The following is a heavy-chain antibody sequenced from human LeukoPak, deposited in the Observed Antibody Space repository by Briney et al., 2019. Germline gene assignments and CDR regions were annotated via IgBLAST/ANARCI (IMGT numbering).Heavy chain of an antibody. V-gene: IGHV3-53*01. J-gene: IGHJ2*01. CDR1: GFTVSSNY. Sequence: GGSLRLSCAASGFTVSSNYMSWVRQAQGKGLEWVSVIYSGYSTYYADSVKGRFTISRDNSKNTVYLQMNSLRAEDTAVYYCARDGSRYWYFDLWGRGTLVTVSS. CDR3: ARDGSRYWYFDL. CDR2: IYSGYST. D-gene: IGHD6-19*01.